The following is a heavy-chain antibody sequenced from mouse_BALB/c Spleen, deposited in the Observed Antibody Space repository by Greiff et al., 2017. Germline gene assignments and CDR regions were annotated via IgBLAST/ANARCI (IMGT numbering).Heavy chain of an antibody. CDR1: GFSLTSYG. V-gene: IGHV2-9*02. D-gene: IGHD1-2*01. Sequence: VKLMESGPGLVAPSQSLSITCTVSGFSLTSYGVHWVRQPPGKGLEWLGVIWAGGSTNYNSALMSRLSISKDNSKSQVFLKMNSLQTDDTAMYYCAREGPHYYGYRFAYWGQGTLVTVSA. J-gene: IGHJ3*01. CDR3: AREGPHYYGYRFAY. CDR2: IWAGGST.